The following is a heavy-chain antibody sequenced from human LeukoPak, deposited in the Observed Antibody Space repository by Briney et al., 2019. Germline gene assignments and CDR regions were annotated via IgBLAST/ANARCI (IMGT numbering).Heavy chain of an antibody. D-gene: IGHD2-8*02. CDR1: GFTFSSYE. CDR3: AKDLTVLRYYFDY. Sequence: QPGGSLRLSCSASGFTFSSYEMNWVRQAPGKGLEWVAVISYDGSNKYYADSVKGRFTISRDNSKNTLYLQMNSLRAEDTAVYYCAKDLTVLRYYFDYWGQGTLVTVSS. J-gene: IGHJ4*02. CDR2: ISYDGSNK. V-gene: IGHV3-30*18.